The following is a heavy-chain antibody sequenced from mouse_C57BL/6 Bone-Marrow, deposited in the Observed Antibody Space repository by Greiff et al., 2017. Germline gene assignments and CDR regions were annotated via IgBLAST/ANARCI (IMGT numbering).Heavy chain of an antibody. CDR3: AKPYYYGSSYNYARDY. CDR2: ISSGSSTI. Sequence: EVKLVESGGGLVKPGGSLKLSCAASGFTFSDYGMHWVRQAPEKGLEWVAYISSGSSTISYADTVKGRFTISRDNAKNTLFLQMTSLWSEDTTMYYCAKPYYYGSSYNYARDYWGQGTSVTVSS. CDR1: GFTFSDYG. J-gene: IGHJ4*01. D-gene: IGHD1-1*01. V-gene: IGHV5-17*01.